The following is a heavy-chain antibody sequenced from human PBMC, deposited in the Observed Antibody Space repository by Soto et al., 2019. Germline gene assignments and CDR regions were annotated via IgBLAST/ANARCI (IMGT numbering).Heavy chain of an antibody. J-gene: IGHJ4*02. CDR2: IYYSGST. Sequence: QVQLQESGPGLVNPSQTLSVTCTVSGGSVSNGDYYWSWIRQPPGKGLEWIGYIYYSGSTYYNPSLNSRVNMSFDTSENQFSLKLSSVTDADTAMYYCATESSGSSPLHFDFCGQVTLVTVSS. CDR3: ATESSGSSPLHFDF. D-gene: IGHD3-22*01. CDR1: GGSVSNGDYY. V-gene: IGHV4-30-4*01.